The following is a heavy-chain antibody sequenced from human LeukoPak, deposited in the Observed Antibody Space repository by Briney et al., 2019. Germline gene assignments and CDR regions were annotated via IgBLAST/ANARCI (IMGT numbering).Heavy chain of an antibody. J-gene: IGHJ1*01. CDR3: AREAAFYYDSSGYYSDAEYFQH. CDR1: GGTFINYA. CDR2: IIPLFGTA. V-gene: IGHV1-69*01. D-gene: IGHD3-22*01. Sequence: SVKVSCKTSGGTFINYAINWVRQAPGQGLEWMGGIIPLFGTANYAQKFQGRVTIIADESTSTAYMELSSLRSEDTAVYYCAREAAFYYDSSGYYSDAEYFQHWGQGTLVTVSS.